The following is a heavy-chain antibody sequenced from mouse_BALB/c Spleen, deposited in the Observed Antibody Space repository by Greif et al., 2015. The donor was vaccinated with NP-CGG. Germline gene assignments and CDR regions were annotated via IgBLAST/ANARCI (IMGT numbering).Heavy chain of an antibody. J-gene: IGHJ3*01. CDR3: ARDYYDYDRWFAY. Sequence: QVQLQQSGAELVEPGAPVKLSCKASGYTFTSYWMNWVKQRPGRGLEWIGRIDPSDSETHYNQKFKDKATLTVDKSSSTAYIQLSSLTSEDSAVYYCARDYYDYDRWFAYWGQGTLVTVSA. D-gene: IGHD2-4*01. CDR2: IDPSDSET. CDR1: GYTFTSYW. V-gene: IGHV1-69*02.